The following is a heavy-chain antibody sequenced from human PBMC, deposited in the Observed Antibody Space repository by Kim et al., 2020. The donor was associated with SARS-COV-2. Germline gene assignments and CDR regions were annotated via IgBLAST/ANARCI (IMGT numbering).Heavy chain of an antibody. D-gene: IGHD3-16*01. CDR2: SDT. Sequence: SDTRYSPSFQGQVTISADKSISTAYLQWSSLKASDTAMYYCARGGGLGDYWGQGTLVTVSS. CDR3: ARGGGLGDY. J-gene: IGHJ4*02. V-gene: IGHV5-51*01.